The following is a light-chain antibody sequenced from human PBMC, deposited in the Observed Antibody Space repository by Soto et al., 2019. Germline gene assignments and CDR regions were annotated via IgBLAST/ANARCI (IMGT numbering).Light chain of an antibody. J-gene: IGKJ1*01. CDR3: QQYGNSWT. Sequence: EIVLTQSPCTLSLSPGERATLSCRASQSVSSSYLAWYQQKPGQAPRLLIYGSSSRATGIPDRFSGSGSGTDFTLTISRLEPEDFAVYYCQQYGNSWTFGQGTKVEI. CDR2: GSS. CDR1: QSVSSSY. V-gene: IGKV3-20*01.